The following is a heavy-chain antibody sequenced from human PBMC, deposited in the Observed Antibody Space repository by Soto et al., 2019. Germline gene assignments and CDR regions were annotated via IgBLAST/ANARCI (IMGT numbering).Heavy chain of an antibody. CDR3: ARVLPLYYYGMDV. CDR2: IYYSGST. J-gene: IGHJ6*02. D-gene: IGHD3-10*01. V-gene: IGHV4-39*01. CDR1: GGSISSSSYY. Sequence: ETLSLTCTVSGGSISSSSYYWGWIRQPPGKGLEWIGSIYYSGSTYYNPSLKSRVTISVDTSKNQFSLKLSSVTAADTAVYYCARVLPLYYYGMDVWGQGTTVTV.